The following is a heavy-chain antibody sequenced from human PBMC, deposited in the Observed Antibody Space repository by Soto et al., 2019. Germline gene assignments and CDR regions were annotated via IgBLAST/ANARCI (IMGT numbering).Heavy chain of an antibody. CDR1: GGSLSTYY. CDR2: VHDRATT. Sequence: QVHLQESGPGLVKPSETLSLTCTVSGGSLSTYYWSWIRQPPGKGLEWIGYVHDRATTRYNPALRTRVTISADTSMNQFSLSLRSVTAADTAVYFCARIRSIFSGGRNDDWGQGILVTVSA. CDR3: ARIRSIFSGGRNDD. J-gene: IGHJ4*02. D-gene: IGHD2-15*01. V-gene: IGHV4-59*08.